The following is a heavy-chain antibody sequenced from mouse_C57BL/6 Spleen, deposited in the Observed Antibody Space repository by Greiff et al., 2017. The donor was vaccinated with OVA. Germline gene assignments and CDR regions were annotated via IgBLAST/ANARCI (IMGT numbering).Heavy chain of an antibody. CDR3: ARSPSPVAWFAY. Sequence: VQLQQPGAELVKPGASVKLSCKASGYTFTSYWMHWVKQRPGRGLEWIGRIDPNSGGTKYNEKFKSKATLTVDKPSSTAYVQLSSLTSEDSAVYYCARSPSPVAWFAYWGQGTLVTVSA. CDR1: GYTFTSYW. D-gene: IGHD6-1*01. CDR2: IDPNSGGT. V-gene: IGHV1-72*01. J-gene: IGHJ3*01.